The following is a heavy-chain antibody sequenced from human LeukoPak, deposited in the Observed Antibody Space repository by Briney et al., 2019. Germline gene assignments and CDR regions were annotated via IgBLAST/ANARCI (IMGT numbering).Heavy chain of an antibody. D-gene: IGHD3-10*01. CDR3: ARGHLLWFGEL. Sequence: PSETLSLTCTVSGGSVSSGSYYWSWIRQPPGKGLEWIGYIYYSGSTNYNPSLKSRVTISVDTSKNQFSLKLSSVTAADTAVYYCARGHLLWFGELWGQGTLVTVSS. CDR2: IYYSGST. CDR1: GGSVSSGSYY. J-gene: IGHJ4*02. V-gene: IGHV4-61*01.